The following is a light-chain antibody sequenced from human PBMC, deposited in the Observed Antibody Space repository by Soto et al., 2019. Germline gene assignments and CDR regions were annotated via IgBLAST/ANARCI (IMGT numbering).Light chain of an antibody. CDR2: DAS. V-gene: IGKV1-5*01. Sequence: DIQMTQSPSTLSATAGDRVTITCRASQSISSWLAWYQHKPGKAPKLLLYDASNLDSGVPSRFSGSGSGTEFSLTISNLQPDDCATYYCQQYENYWTLGQGTRVEIK. CDR1: QSISSW. CDR3: QQYENYWT. J-gene: IGKJ1*01.